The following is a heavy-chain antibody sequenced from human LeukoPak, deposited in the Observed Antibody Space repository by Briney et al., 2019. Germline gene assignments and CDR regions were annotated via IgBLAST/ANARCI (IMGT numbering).Heavy chain of an antibody. CDR2: ISSSGSTI. CDR1: GFTFSDYY. J-gene: IGHJ5*02. D-gene: IGHD3-22*01. Sequence: GGSLRLSCAASGFTFSDYYMSWIRQAPGKGLEWVSYISSSGSTIYYADSVKGRFTISRDNAKNSLYLQMNSLRAEDTAVYYCARANYDSSGYYFDWFDPWGQGTLVTVSS. CDR3: ARANYDSSGYYFDWFDP. V-gene: IGHV3-11*04.